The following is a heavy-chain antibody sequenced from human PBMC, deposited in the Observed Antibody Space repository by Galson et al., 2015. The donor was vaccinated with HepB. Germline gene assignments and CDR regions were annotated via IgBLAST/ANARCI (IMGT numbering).Heavy chain of an antibody. CDR2: INAGNGNT. Sequence: SVKVSCKASGYTFTSYAMHWVRQAPGQRLEWMGWINAGNGNTKYSQKFQGRVTITRDTSASTAYMELSSLRSEDTAVYYCARDETRYTYYFDYWGQGTLVTVSS. CDR3: ARDETRYTYYFDY. D-gene: IGHD3-9*01. J-gene: IGHJ4*02. CDR1: GYTFTSYA. V-gene: IGHV1-3*01.